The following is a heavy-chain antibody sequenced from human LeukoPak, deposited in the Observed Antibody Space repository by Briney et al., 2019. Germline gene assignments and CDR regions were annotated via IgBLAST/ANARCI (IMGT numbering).Heavy chain of an antibody. CDR3: ARSGVSSGPVY. V-gene: IGHV4-59*01. Sequence: SETLSLTCTVSGGSISSYYWSWIRQPPGKGLEWIGYIYYSGSTNYNPSLKSRVTISVDTSKNQFSLKLSSVTAADTAVYYCARSGVSSGPVYWGQGTLVTVSS. J-gene: IGHJ4*02. CDR2: IYYSGST. CDR1: GGSISSYY. D-gene: IGHD6-6*01.